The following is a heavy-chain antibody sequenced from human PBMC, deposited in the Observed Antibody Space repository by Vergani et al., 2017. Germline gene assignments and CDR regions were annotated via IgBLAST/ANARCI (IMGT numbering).Heavy chain of an antibody. CDR2: IYSGGST. V-gene: IGHV3-66*02. Sequence: EVHLVESGGGLVQPGGSLRLSCAASGFTVSSNYMSWVRQAPGKGLEWVSVIYSGGSTYYADSVKGRFTISRDNSKNTLYLQMNSLRAEDTAVYYCATVSDLNCSGGSCYSVDYWGQGTLVTVSS. J-gene: IGHJ4*02. D-gene: IGHD2-15*01. CDR1: GFTVSSNY. CDR3: ATVSDLNCSGGSCYSVDY.